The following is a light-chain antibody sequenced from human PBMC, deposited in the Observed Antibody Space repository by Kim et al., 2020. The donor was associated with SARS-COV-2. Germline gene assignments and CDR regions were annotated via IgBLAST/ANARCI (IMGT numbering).Light chain of an antibody. J-gene: IGLJ3*02. CDR1: SGSIASNY. V-gene: IGLV6-57*04. Sequence: NFMLTQPHSVSESPGKTVTISCTRSSGSIASNYVQWYQQRPGSAPTTVIYEDNQRPSGVPDRFSGSIDSSSNSASLTISGLKTEDEADYYCQSYDSSNNGWVFGGGTQLTVL. CDR2: EDN. CDR3: QSYDSSNNGWV.